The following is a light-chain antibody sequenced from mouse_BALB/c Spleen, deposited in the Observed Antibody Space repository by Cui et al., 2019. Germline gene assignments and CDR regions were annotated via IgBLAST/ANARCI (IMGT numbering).Light chain of an antibody. CDR3: QQYSSYPLT. CDR2: WAS. V-gene: IGKV6-23*01. CDR1: QDVGTA. J-gene: IGKJ5*01. Sequence: DIVMTQSHKLMSTSVGDRVSITCKASQDVGTAVAWYQQKPGQSPKLLIYWASTRHTGVPDRFTGSGSGTDFTLTISNVQSEDLADYFCQQYSSYPLTFGAGTKLEQK.